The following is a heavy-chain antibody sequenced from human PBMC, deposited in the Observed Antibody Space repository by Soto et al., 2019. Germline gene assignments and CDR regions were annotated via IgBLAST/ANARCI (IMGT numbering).Heavy chain of an antibody. CDR2: INPNSGGT. CDR3: ARVXDFWSGYPPRYYYGMDV. J-gene: IGHJ6*02. V-gene: IGHV1-2*04. CDR1: GYTFTGYY. D-gene: IGHD3-3*01. Sequence: ASVKVSCKASGYTFTGYYMHWVRQAPGQGLEWMGWINPNSGGTNYAQKFQGWVTMTRDTSISTAYMELSRLRSDDTAVYYCARVXDFWSGYPPRYYYGMDVWGQGTTVTVSS.